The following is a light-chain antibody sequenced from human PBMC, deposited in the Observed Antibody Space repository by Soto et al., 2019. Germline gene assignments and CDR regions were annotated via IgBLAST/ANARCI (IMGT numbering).Light chain of an antibody. Sequence: QPVLTQPPSASGTPGQRVTISCSGSSSNIGSNSVSWYLQLPGTAPKLLIYGNDHRPSGVPDRFSGSKSGTSASLAISGLRSEDEGDYYCAAWHNRLGVAFGGGTKLTVL. CDR1: SSNIGSNS. J-gene: IGLJ2*01. CDR2: GND. CDR3: AAWHNRLGVA. V-gene: IGLV1-47*01.